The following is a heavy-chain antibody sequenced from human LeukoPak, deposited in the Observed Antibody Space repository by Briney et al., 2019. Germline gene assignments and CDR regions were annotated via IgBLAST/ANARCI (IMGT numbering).Heavy chain of an antibody. Sequence: GGSLRLSCAASGFTFSSYSMNWVRQAPGKGLEGVSYISSSSSTIYYADSVKGRFTISRDNAKNSLYLQMNSLRAEDTAVYYCARDLGYDGFGGYFDYWGQGTLVTVSS. CDR2: ISSSSSTI. CDR3: ARDLGYDGFGGYFDY. CDR1: GFTFSSYS. J-gene: IGHJ4*02. V-gene: IGHV3-48*04. D-gene: IGHD3-10*01.